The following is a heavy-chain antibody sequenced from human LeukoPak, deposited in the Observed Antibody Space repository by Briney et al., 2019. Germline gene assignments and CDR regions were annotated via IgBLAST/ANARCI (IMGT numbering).Heavy chain of an antibody. Sequence: SGTLSLTCIVSGDSITRNTYHWGWVRQPPGKGLEWIGTIYYSGSIYYNQSLRGRVALSADTSKNQFSLKLTSVTAADTAVYYCGRLNTDWGFLFDSWGQGTLVNVSS. CDR3: GRLNTDWGFLFDS. D-gene: IGHD7-27*01. CDR1: GDSITRNTYH. CDR2: IYYSGSI. J-gene: IGHJ4*02. V-gene: IGHV4-39*01.